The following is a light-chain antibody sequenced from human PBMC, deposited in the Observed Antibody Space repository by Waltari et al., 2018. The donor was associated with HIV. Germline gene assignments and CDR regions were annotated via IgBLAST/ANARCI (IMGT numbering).Light chain of an antibody. V-gene: IGLV8-61*01. CDR2: STN. CDR1: SGSVSTTSF. CDR3: LVHMGHGAWV. J-gene: IGLJ3*02. Sequence: QTVVTQEPSFSVSPGGTVTLTCGLNSGSVSTTSFPSWYQQTPGQVPRPLLYSTNIRSSGVPERFSGSILGNKAALTITGAQADDESDYYCLVHMGHGAWVFGGGTKLTVL.